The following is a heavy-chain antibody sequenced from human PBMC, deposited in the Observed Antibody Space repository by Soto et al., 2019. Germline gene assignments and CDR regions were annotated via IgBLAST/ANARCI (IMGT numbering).Heavy chain of an antibody. D-gene: IGHD3-22*01. Sequence: SETLSLTCAVYGGSFSGYYWTWIRQPPGKGLEWIGEINHSGSTNYNPSLKSRVTISEDTSKNQFSLKLSSVTAADTAVYYCARGRNYYDSSGYYQHYYYYGMDVWGQGTTVTVSS. V-gene: IGHV4-34*01. CDR2: INHSGST. CDR3: ARGRNYYDSSGYYQHYYYYGMDV. J-gene: IGHJ6*02. CDR1: GGSFSGYY.